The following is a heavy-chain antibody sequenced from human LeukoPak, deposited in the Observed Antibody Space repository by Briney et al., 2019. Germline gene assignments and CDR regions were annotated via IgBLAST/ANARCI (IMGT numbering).Heavy chain of an antibody. J-gene: IGHJ4*02. CDR1: GFTFSSYW. Sequence: GGSLRLSCAASGFTFSSYWMHWVRQAPGKGLVWVSRINSDGSSTTYADSVKGRFTISRDNAKNTLYLQMNSLRAEDTAVYYCARVSYYYGSGSYRPTAVYYFDYWGQGTLVTVSS. V-gene: IGHV3-74*01. D-gene: IGHD3-10*01. CDR2: INSDGSST. CDR3: ARVSYYYGSGSYRPTAVYYFDY.